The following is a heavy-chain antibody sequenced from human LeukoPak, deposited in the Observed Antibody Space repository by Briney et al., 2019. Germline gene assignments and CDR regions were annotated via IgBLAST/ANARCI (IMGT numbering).Heavy chain of an antibody. CDR1: GYTFTNYG. J-gene: IGHJ4*02. Sequence: ASVKVSCKASGYTFTNYGITWVRQAPGQGLEWMGWISGDQGSTKYAQNFQGRVTMTIDTSTSTAYMDLRSLRSDDTAIYFCARSDLSTITAGAFNFWGQGTLVAVSS. CDR3: ARSDLSTITAGAFNF. V-gene: IGHV1-18*01. CDR2: ISGDQGST. D-gene: IGHD5-24*01.